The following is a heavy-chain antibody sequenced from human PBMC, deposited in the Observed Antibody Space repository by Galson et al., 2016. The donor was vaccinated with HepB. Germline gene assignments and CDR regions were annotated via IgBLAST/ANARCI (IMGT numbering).Heavy chain of an antibody. CDR3: AREGYSSSSGNYFDY. CDR2: TYYRSKWYN. Sequence: CAISGDSVSSNSAAWNWIRQSPSRGLEWLGRTYYRSKWYNDYAISVKSRITINPDTSKNQFSLQLNSVTPEDTAVYDCAREGYSSSSGNYFDYWGQGTLVTVSS. J-gene: IGHJ4*02. CDR1: GDSVSSNSAA. V-gene: IGHV6-1*01. D-gene: IGHD6-6*01.